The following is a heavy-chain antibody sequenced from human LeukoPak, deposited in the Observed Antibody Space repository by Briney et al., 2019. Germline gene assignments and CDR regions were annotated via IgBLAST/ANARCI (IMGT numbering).Heavy chain of an antibody. CDR1: GYTFTGYY. J-gene: IGHJ4*02. D-gene: IGHD4-17*01. CDR2: INPNSGGT. V-gene: IGHV1-2*02. CDR3: ARGPLMTTVTTFTY. Sequence: ASVKVSCKASGYTFTGYYMHWMRQAPGQGLEWMGWINPNSGGTNYAQKFQGRVTMTRDTSISTAYMELSRLRSDDTAVYYCARGPLMTTVTTFTYWGQGTLVTVSS.